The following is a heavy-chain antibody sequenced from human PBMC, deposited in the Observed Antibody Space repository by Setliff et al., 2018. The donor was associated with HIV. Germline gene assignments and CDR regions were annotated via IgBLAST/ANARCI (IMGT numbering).Heavy chain of an antibody. V-gene: IGHV4-59*04. Sequence: SETLSLTCTVSGGSISISDWSWIRQPPGKGLEWIGYVYYSGSTYYNPSLKSRVTISVDTSENQFSLRLNSVTAADTAVYYCARYRYYYDSSGYGRWFDPWGQGTLVTVSS. CDR1: GGSISISD. CDR3: ARYRYYYDSSGYGRWFDP. J-gene: IGHJ5*02. D-gene: IGHD3-22*01. CDR2: VYYSGST.